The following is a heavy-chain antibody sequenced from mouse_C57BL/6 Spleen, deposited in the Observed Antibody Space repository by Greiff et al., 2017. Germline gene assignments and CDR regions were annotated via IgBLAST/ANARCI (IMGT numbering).Heavy chain of an antibody. J-gene: IGHJ1*03. D-gene: IGHD1-1*01. CDR2: ISSGSSTI. CDR1: GFTFSDYG. Sequence: EVQVVESGGGLVKPGGSLKLSCAASGFTFSDYGMHWVRQAPEKGLEWVAYISSGSSTIYYADTVKGRFTISRDNAKNTLFLQMTSLRSEDTAMYYCARPSGSSSYWYFDVWGTGTTVTVSS. CDR3: ARPSGSSSYWYFDV. V-gene: IGHV5-17*01.